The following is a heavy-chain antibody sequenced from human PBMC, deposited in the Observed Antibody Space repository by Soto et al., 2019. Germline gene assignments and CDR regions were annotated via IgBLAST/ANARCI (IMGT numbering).Heavy chain of an antibody. V-gene: IGHV1-2*04. Sequence: ASVKVSCKASGYTFTGYYMHWVRQAPGQGLKWMGWINPNSGGTNYAQKFQGWVTMTRDTSISTAYMELSRLRSDDTAVYYCARDESPGGSYSGMNVWGQGTTVTVSS. CDR2: INPNSGGT. CDR1: GYTFTGYY. CDR3: ARDESPGGSYSGMNV. D-gene: IGHD3-16*01. J-gene: IGHJ6*02.